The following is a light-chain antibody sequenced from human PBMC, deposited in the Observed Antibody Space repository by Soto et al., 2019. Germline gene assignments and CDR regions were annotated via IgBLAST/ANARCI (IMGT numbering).Light chain of an antibody. V-gene: IGLV2-14*01. CDR3: SSYTSSSTSV. CDR1: SSDVGGYNY. J-gene: IGLJ1*01. CDR2: EVI. Sequence: QSALTQPASVSGSPGQSITISCTGTSSDVGGYNYVSWYQQHPGKAPKLMIYEVINRPSGVSNRFSGSKSGNTASLTISGLQADDEAAYYCSSYTSSSTSVLGNGTKVTV.